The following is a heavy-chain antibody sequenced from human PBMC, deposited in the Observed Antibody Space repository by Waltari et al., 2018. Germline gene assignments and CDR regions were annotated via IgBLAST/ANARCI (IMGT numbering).Heavy chain of an antibody. CDR2: INHSGYT. J-gene: IGHJ6*02. CDR3: ARGLRFSEWSSERLSYYFHGSDV. D-gene: IGHD3-3*01. CDR1: GGSLDGYH. V-gene: IGHV4-34*01. Sequence: QVQLQQWGAGLLKPKQTLSLTCGVHGGSLDGYHWSWLRKSPGKGLEWIGEINHSGYTNYNPSLKSRLTISLDTSQNQFSLKVRSVTAADTGVYYCARGLRFSEWSSERLSYYFHGSDVWGQGTAVTVSS.